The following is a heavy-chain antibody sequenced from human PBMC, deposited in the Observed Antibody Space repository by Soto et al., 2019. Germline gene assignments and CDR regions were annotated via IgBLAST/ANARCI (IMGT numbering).Heavy chain of an antibody. D-gene: IGHD3-3*01. Sequence: SETLSLTCTVSGGSISSYYWSWSRRPPWKGLEWIGYIYYSGSTNYNPSLKSRVTISVDTSKNQYSLKLSSVTAADTAVYYCARLDYDFWSGSFDPWGQGTLVTVSS. CDR2: IYYSGST. CDR3: ARLDYDFWSGSFDP. CDR1: GGSISSYY. J-gene: IGHJ5*02. V-gene: IGHV4-59*08.